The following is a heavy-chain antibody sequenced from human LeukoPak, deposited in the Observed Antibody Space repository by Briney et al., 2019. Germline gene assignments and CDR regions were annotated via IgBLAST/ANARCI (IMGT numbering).Heavy chain of an antibody. Sequence: GGSLRLSCAASGFTFSSYAMHWVRQAPGKGLEWVAVISYDGSNKYYADSVKGRFTISRDNSKNTLYLQMYSLRAEDTAVYYCAKRGGYDSSGYYEFDYWGQGTLVTVSS. CDR3: AKRGGYDSSGYYEFDY. V-gene: IGHV3-30-3*02. D-gene: IGHD3-22*01. J-gene: IGHJ4*02. CDR2: ISYDGSNK. CDR1: GFTFSSYA.